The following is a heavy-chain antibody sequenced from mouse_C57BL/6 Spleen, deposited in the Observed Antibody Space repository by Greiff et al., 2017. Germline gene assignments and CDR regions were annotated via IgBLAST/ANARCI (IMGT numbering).Heavy chain of an antibody. CDR1: GYTFTSYW. Sequence: QVQLQQPGTELVKPGASVKLSCKASGYTFTSYWMHWVKQRPGQGLEWIGNIIPSNGGTNYNEKVKSKATLTVDKSSSTAYMQLSSLAAEDSAVYNSAREKITTVVPAMDYWGQGTSVTVSS. V-gene: IGHV1-53*01. D-gene: IGHD1-1*01. CDR2: IIPSNGGT. J-gene: IGHJ4*01. CDR3: AREKITTVVPAMDY.